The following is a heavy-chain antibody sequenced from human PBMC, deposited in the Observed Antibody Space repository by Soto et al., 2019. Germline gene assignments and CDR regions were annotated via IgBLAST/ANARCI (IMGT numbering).Heavy chain of an antibody. V-gene: IGHV3-23*01. Sequence: SLRLSCAASGFIFENFGMSWVRQAPGKGLEWISSISGSGFKKYYADSVKGRFTISRDNSKSTVYLELNNLSAEDTAVYHCAKNTGVEFVKLATVDWFEPWGQGSVVTVS. CDR3: AKNTGVEFVKLATVDWFEP. J-gene: IGHJ5*02. CDR1: GFIFENFG. CDR2: ISGSGFKK. D-gene: IGHD2-21*01.